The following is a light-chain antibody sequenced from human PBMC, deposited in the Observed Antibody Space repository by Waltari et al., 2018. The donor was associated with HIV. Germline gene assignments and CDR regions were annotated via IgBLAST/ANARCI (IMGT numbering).Light chain of an antibody. V-gene: IGKV1-12*01. CDR1: HAIGSW. J-gene: IGKJ3*01. Sequence: DIQMTQSPSSVSASVGDRVNITCRASHAIGSWLGWYQQRPGEAPKLLVYASFNLQRGVPSRFAGSGSGTHFTLTITSLQPEDLGTYYCQQAHSDPFTFGPGTKVAVK. CDR2: ASF. CDR3: QQAHSDPFT.